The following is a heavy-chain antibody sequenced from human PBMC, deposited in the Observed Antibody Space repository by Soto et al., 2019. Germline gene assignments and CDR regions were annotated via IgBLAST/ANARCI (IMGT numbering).Heavy chain of an antibody. D-gene: IGHD6-19*01. J-gene: IGHJ6*02. Sequence: SSETLSLTCAVYGGSFSGYYWSWIRQPPGKGLEWIGEINHSGSTNYNPSLKNRVTISVDTSKNQFSLKLSSVTAADTAVYYCARGSLRGGAVAGTYYYYGMDVWGQGTTVTGSS. CDR3: ARGSLRGGAVAGTYYYYGMDV. CDR1: GGSFSGYY. CDR2: INHSGST. V-gene: IGHV4-34*01.